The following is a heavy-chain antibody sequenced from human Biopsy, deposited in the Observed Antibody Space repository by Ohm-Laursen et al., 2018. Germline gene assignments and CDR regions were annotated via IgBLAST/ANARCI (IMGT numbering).Heavy chain of an antibody. CDR2: ISGSGVTK. CDR1: GFTFGDYY. Sequence: SLRLSCAAPGFTFGDYYMSWIRQAPGKGLEWLSYISGSGVTKMYADSVKGRFTVSRDNAKNSLYLEMSSLRAEDTAVYYCARSRGSSGIATIYYYGMDVWGQGTTVTVSS. D-gene: IGHD3-10*01. J-gene: IGHJ6*02. CDR3: ARSRGSSGIATIYYYGMDV. V-gene: IGHV3-11*04.